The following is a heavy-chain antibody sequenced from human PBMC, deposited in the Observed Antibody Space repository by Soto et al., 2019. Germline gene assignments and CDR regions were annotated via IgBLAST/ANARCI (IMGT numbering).Heavy chain of an antibody. V-gene: IGHV1-3*01. J-gene: IGHJ6*02. CDR3: ARGLINIVVVPAAITYYYYGMDV. CDR2: INAGNGNT. CDR1: GYTFTSYA. D-gene: IGHD2-2*02. Sequence: ASVKVSCKASGYTFTSYAMHWVRQAPGQRLEWMGWINAGNGNTKYSQKFQGRVTITRDTSASTAYMELSSLRSGDTAVYYCARGLINIVVVPAAITYYYYGMDVWGQGTTVTVSS.